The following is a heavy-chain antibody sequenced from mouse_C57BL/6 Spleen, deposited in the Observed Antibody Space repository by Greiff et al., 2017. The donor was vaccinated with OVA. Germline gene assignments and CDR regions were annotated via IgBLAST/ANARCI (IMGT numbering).Heavy chain of an antibody. Sequence: VQLQQSGAELVKPGASVKISCKASGYAFSSYWMNWVKQRPGKGLEWIGQIYPGDGDTNYNGKFKGKATLTADKSSSTAYMQLSSLTSEDSAVYFCARDYYGSHAMDYWGQGTSVTVSS. CDR1: GYAFSSYW. CDR2: IYPGDGDT. V-gene: IGHV1-80*01. J-gene: IGHJ4*01. CDR3: ARDYYGSHAMDY. D-gene: IGHD1-1*01.